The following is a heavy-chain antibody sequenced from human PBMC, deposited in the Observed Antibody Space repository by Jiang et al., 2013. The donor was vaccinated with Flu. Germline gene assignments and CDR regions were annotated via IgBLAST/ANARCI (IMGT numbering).Heavy chain of an antibody. V-gene: IGHV4-59*08. CDR3: ARGGSTITVNDY. D-gene: IGHD5-24*01. Sequence: KPSETLSLTCTVSGGSINSYFWNWIRQPPGKGLEWIGYIYYSGSTDYNPSLKSRVSISVDTSKSQFSLKLTSVTAADTAVYYCARGGSTITVNDYWGQGTLVTVSS. J-gene: IGHJ4*02. CDR2: IYYSGST. CDR1: GGSINSYF.